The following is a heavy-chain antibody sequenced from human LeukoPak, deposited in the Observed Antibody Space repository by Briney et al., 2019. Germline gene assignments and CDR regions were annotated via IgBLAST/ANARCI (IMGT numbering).Heavy chain of an antibody. Sequence: PSETLSLTCTVSDGSVSNYYWNWIRQPPGKGLEWIGHIYYSGRTNYNPSLKSRVTISVDTSKNEFSLKLSSVTAADTAVYYCARGADKAAAAFDYWGQGTLVTVSS. CDR1: DGSVSNYY. V-gene: IGHV4-59*02. J-gene: IGHJ4*02. CDR2: IYYSGRT. D-gene: IGHD6-13*01. CDR3: ARGADKAAAAFDY.